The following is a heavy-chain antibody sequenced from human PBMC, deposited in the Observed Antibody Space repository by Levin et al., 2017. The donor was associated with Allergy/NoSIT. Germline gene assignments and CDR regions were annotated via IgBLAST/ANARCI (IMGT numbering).Heavy chain of an antibody. V-gene: IGHV3-21*01. J-gene: IGHJ5*02. CDR3: AREYTGTTEWFDP. D-gene: IGHD1-1*01. Sequence: GGSLRLSCAASGFTFSSYSMNWVRQAPGKGLEWVSSISSSSSYIYYADSVKGRFTISRDNAKNSLYLQMSSLRAEDTAVYYCAREYTGTTEWFDPWGQGTLVTVSS. CDR2: ISSSSSYI. CDR1: GFTFSSYS.